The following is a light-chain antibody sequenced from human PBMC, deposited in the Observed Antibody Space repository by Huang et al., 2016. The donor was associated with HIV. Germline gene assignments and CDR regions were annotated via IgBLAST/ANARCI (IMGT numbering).Light chain of an antibody. CDR3: QQYDKWPPWT. V-gene: IGKV3-15*01. Sequence: EVVMTQSTATLSVSPGKRATLSCRASQSVSRKLAWYQQKPGQAPRRLIYDESTRATDIPAKFSGGGSGTEFTLNISSVQSEDFAIYYCQQYDKWPPWTFGQGTKVELK. J-gene: IGKJ1*01. CDR2: DES. CDR1: QSVSRK.